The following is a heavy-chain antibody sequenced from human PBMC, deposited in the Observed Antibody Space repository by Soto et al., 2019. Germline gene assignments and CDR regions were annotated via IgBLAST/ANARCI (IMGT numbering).Heavy chain of an antibody. CDR2: IDWDDDK. J-gene: IGHJ4*02. CDR3: ARMIVDTAMVTGYFDY. CDR1: GFSLSTSGMC. V-gene: IGHV2-70*01. D-gene: IGHD5-18*01. Sequence: SGPTLVNPTQTLTLTCTFSGFSLSTSGMCVSWIRQPPGKALEWLALIDWDDDKYYSTSLKTRLTISKDTSKNQVVLTMTNMDPVDTATYYCARMIVDTAMVTGYFDYWGQGTLVTVSS.